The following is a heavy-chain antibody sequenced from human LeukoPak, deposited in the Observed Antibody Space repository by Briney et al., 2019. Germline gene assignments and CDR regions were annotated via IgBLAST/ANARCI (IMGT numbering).Heavy chain of an antibody. Sequence: GASVKVSCKASGYTFTSYYMHWVRQAPGQGLEWMGIINPSGGSTSYAQKFQGRVTMTRGTSTSTVYMELSSLRSEDTAVYYCAREYYYGSGSYFRHYYGMDVWGQGTTVTVSS. CDR1: GYTFTSYY. CDR2: INPSGGST. J-gene: IGHJ6*02. V-gene: IGHV1-46*01. D-gene: IGHD3-10*01. CDR3: AREYYYGSGSYFRHYYGMDV.